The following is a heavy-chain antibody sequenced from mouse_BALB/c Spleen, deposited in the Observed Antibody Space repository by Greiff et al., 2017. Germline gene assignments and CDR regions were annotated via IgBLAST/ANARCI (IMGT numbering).Heavy chain of an antibody. V-gene: IGHV5-6-3*01. Sequence: EVQLVESGGGLVQPGGSLKLSCAASGFTFSSYGMSWVRQTPDKRLELVATINSNGGSTYYPDSVKGRFTISRDNAKNTLYLQLSSLKSEDTAMYYCAREGVYYGYAWFAYWGQGTLVTVSA. CDR3: AREGVYYGYAWFAY. J-gene: IGHJ3*01. CDR1: GFTFSSYG. D-gene: IGHD2-2*01. CDR2: INSNGGST.